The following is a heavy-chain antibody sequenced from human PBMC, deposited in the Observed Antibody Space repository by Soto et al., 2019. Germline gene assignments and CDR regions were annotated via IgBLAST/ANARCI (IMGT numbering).Heavy chain of an antibody. CDR2: INSDGSTT. D-gene: IGHD3-9*01. Sequence: EVQLVESGGGLVQPGGSLRLSCVASGFTFSSYWMHWVRQAPGKGLVWVSRINSDGSTTSYADSVTGGFTISRDNAKNTLYLQMNILRAEDTAVYYGARVRAGYYNFDSWGQGTLVTVSS. CDR3: ARVRAGYYNFDS. V-gene: IGHV3-74*01. J-gene: IGHJ4*02. CDR1: GFTFSSYW.